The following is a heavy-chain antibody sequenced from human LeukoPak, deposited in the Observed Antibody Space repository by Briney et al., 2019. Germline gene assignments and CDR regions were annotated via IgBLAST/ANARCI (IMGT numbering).Heavy chain of an antibody. CDR3: ASETPGGSVDFDY. J-gene: IGHJ4*02. CDR2: IYNRGST. Sequence: SETLSLTCAVSGDSVSSNSHYWMWIRRPPGKGLEWIGYIYNRGSTKCNPSLKSRVTMSVDTSKNHFSLKLNSVTAADTAVYYCASETPGGSVDFDYWGQGTLVTVSS. D-gene: IGHD2-15*01. CDR1: GDSVSSNSHY. V-gene: IGHV4-61*03.